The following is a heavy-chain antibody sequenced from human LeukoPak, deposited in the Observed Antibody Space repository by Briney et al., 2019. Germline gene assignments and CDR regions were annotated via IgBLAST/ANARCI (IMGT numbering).Heavy chain of an antibody. CDR1: GFTFSSYW. CDR3: ARQDYGDYGYFDY. CDR2: IKQDGSEK. V-gene: IGHV3-7*01. D-gene: IGHD4-17*01. J-gene: IGHJ4*02. Sequence: GGSLSLSFAASGFTFSSYWMSWVRPAPGKGLEWVANIKQDGSEKYYLDSVKGRFTISRDNAKNSLYLQMNSLRAEDTAVYYCARQDYGDYGYFDYWGQGTLVTVSS.